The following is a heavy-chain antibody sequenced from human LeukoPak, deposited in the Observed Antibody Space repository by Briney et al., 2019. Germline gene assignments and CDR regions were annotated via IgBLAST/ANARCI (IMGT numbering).Heavy chain of an antibody. CDR1: GFTFSGSW. V-gene: IGHV3-74*01. J-gene: IGHJ4*02. Sequence: PEGSLRLSCAASGFTFSGSWMHWVRQTPGKGLVWVSRIIGDGSVTSYADSVKGRFTISRDNAKSTVYLQMNSLRDEDTAVYYCARFVMVTAGDYWGQGTLVTVSS. CDR3: ARFVMVTAGDY. CDR2: IIGDGSVT. D-gene: IGHD2-21*02.